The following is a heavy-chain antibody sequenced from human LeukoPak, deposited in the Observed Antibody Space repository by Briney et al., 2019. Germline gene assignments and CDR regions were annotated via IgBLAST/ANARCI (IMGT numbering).Heavy chain of an antibody. V-gene: IGHV4-31*03. CDR3: ARYKYSSSGGNWFDP. CDR1: GGSISSGGYY. Sequence: SQTLSLTCTVSGGSISSGGYYWSWIRQRPGKGLEWIGYIYYSGSSYYNPSLKSRVTISVDTSKNQFSLKLSSVTAADTAVYYCARYKYSSSGGNWFDPWGQGTLVTVSS. D-gene: IGHD6-6*01. CDR2: IYYSGSS. J-gene: IGHJ5*02.